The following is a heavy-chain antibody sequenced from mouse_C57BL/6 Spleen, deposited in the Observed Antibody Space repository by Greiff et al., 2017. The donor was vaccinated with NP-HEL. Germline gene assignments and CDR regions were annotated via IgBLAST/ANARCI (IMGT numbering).Heavy chain of an antibody. CDR2: INPNTGGT. J-gene: IGHJ4*01. Sequence: VQLQQSGAELVKPGASVTLSCKASGYTFTDYNMHWVKQSHVQSLEWIGYINPNTGGTNYNQKFKGKATVTVNKSSSTAYMELRSLTSEDSAVYYCAREAIYYEGSSGYYYAMDYWGQGTSVTVSA. V-gene: IGHV1-22*01. CDR1: GYTFTDYN. D-gene: IGHD1-1*01. CDR3: AREAIYYEGSSGYYYAMDY.